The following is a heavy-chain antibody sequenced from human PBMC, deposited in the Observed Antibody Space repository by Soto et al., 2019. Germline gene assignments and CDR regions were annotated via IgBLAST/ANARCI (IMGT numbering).Heavy chain of an antibody. V-gene: IGHV4-39*01. CDR1: GGSVSSSSYY. CDR2: IYYSGST. CDR3: RFEDLAVADTFDY. D-gene: IGHD6-19*01. Sequence: QLQLQESGPGLVKPSETLSLTCTVSGGSVSSSSYYWGWIRQPPGKGLEWIGSIYYSGSTYYNPSLKSRVTISVDTSKNQFSLKLSSVTAADTAVYYCRFEDLAVADTFDYWGQGTLVTVSS. J-gene: IGHJ4*02.